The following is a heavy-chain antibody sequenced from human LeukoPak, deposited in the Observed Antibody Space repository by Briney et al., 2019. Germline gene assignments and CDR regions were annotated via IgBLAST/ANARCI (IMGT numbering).Heavy chain of an antibody. CDR2: IYYSGST. D-gene: IGHD1-26*01. Sequence: PSETLSLTCTVSGGSISSYYWSWIRQPPGKGLEWIGYIYYSGSTNYNPSLKSRVTISVETSKNQFSLKLSSVTAADTAVYYCARSRRSGSRPIDYWGQGTLVTVSS. J-gene: IGHJ4*02. CDR3: ARSRRSGSRPIDY. V-gene: IGHV4-59*08. CDR1: GGSISSYY.